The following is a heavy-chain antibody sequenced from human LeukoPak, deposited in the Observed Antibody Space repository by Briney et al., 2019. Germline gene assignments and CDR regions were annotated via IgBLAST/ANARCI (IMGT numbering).Heavy chain of an antibody. J-gene: IGHJ4*02. CDR3: AKVLIGYFDY. Sequence: PGGSLRLSCTASGFTLNNHGMHWVRQAPGKGLEWVVFVRYDGSEEHYADSVRGRFTISRDNSKNAVYLHMNSLRAEDTALYYCAKVLIGYFDYWGQGTLVSVSS. V-gene: IGHV3-30*02. CDR2: VRYDGSEE. D-gene: IGHD2-15*01. CDR1: GFTLNNHG.